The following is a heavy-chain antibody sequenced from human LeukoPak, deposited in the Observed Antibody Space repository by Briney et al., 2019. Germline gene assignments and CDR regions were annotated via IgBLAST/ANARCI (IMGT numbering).Heavy chain of an antibody. CDR1: GFTFSSSA. CDR3: AKQLGYCSDGSCYFPY. Sequence: GGSLRLSCAASGFTFSSSAMSWVRQVPGKGLEWVSGISASGGSTSYADSVRGRFTISRDNSKNTLYVQMNSLRDEDTAVYYCAKQLGYCSDGSCYFPYWGQGTLVTVSS. J-gene: IGHJ4*02. D-gene: IGHD2-15*01. CDR2: ISASGGST. V-gene: IGHV3-23*01.